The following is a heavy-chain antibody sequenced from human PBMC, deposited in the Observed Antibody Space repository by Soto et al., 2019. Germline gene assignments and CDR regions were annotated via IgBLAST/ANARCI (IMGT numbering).Heavy chain of an antibody. J-gene: IGHJ4*01. CDR3: ATPGSLYYDFRPDLDNY. Sequence: GGSLRLSCAASGFTVSSKYMSWVRQAPGKGLEWVSLIQSGGPTYYSDSVKGRFTISGDNSKNTLYLQMNSLRAEDTAVYYCATPGSLYYDFRPDLDNYWGHAPPVTVHS. V-gene: IGHV3-53*01. CDR2: IQSGGPT. D-gene: IGHD3-3*01. CDR1: GFTVSSKY.